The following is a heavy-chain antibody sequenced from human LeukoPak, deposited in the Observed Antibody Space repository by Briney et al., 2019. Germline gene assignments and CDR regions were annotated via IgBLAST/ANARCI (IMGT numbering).Heavy chain of an antibody. CDR3: ARVGRRTDRTGRHFDY. CDR2: ISYDGSNE. J-gene: IGHJ4*02. Sequence: GGSLRLSCAASGFTFGAYAMHWVRQSPGKGLEWVALISYDGSNEWYADSVKGRFTVSRDSAKNTLYLQMNSLRAEDTAVYFCARVGRRTDRTGRHFDYWGQGTLVTVSS. CDR1: GFTFGAYA. D-gene: IGHD3-22*01. V-gene: IGHV3-30*04.